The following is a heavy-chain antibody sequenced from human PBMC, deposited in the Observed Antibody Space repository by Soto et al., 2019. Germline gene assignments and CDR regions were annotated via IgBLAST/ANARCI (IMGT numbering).Heavy chain of an antibody. V-gene: IGHV3-23*01. J-gene: IGHJ4*02. D-gene: IGHD5-12*01. CDR3: AAARPPGHGFPPYYLNY. CDR2: ISAGGGST. CDR1: GFTFDSYA. Sequence: VQLLESGGGLVQPGGSLRLSCAAAGFTFDSYAMTWVRQAPGKGLEWVSTISAGGGSTYYADSVKGRLTISRDNSKTTVYLHLSSLRAEDTAVYFCAAARPPGHGFPPYYLNYWGLGTLVTVSS.